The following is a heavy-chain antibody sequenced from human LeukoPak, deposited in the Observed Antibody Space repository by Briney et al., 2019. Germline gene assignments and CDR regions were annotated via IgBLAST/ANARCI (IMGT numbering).Heavy chain of an antibody. CDR2: ISYDGSNK. CDR1: GFTFSSYG. Sequence: GGSLRLSCAASGFTFSSYGMHWVRQAPGKGLEWVSLISYDGSNKYYADSVKGRFTISRDNSKNTLYLQMGSLRAEDMAVYYCARVVAVAGTEYYFDYWGQGTLVTVSS. CDR3: ARVVAVAGTEYYFDY. V-gene: IGHV3-30*03. D-gene: IGHD6-19*01. J-gene: IGHJ4*02.